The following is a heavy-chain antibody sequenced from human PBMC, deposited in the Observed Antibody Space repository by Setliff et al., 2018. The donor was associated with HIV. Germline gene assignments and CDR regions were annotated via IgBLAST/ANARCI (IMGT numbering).Heavy chain of an antibody. CDR2: ISHRGST. Sequence: LSLTCTVSGGSISPYYWSWIRQPPGKGLEWIGYISHRGSTDYNPSLKSRATISVDTSRNLFSLRLSSVTAADTAVYYCARESLNLGELSSNPDASDIWGQGTMVTVS. CDR3: ARESLNLGELSSNPDASDI. D-gene: IGHD3-16*02. CDR1: GGSISPYY. V-gene: IGHV4-59*01. J-gene: IGHJ3*02.